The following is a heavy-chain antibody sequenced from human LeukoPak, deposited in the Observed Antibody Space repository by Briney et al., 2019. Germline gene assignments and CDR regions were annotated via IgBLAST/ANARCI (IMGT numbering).Heavy chain of an antibody. CDR2: IIPILGIA. CDR1: GYTFTSYG. D-gene: IGHD5-12*01. V-gene: IGHV1-69*04. Sequence: SVKVSCKASGYTFTSYGISWVRQAPGQGLEWMGRIIPILGIANYAQKFQGRVTITADKSTSTAYMELSSLRSEDTAVYYCASSVDMVATDHNYYHYYGMDVWGQGTTVTVSS. J-gene: IGHJ6*02. CDR3: ASSVDMVATDHNYYHYYGMDV.